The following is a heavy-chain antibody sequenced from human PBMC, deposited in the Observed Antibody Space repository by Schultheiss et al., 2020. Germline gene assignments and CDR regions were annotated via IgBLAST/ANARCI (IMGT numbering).Heavy chain of an antibody. D-gene: IGHD6-13*01. J-gene: IGHJ4*02. V-gene: IGHV4-38-2*01. CDR1: GGSFSGYY. CDR2: IYHSGST. Sequence: SATMSLTCAVYGGSFSGYYWGWIRQPPGKGLEWIGSIYHSGSTYYNPSLKSRVTISVDTSKNQFSLKLSSVTAADTAVYYCARVRSSSVFDYWGQGTLVTVSS. CDR3: ARVRSSSVFDY.